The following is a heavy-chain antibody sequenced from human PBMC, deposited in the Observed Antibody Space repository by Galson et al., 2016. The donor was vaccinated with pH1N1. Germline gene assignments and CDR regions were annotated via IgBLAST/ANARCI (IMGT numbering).Heavy chain of an antibody. V-gene: IGHV4-4*02. CDR2: IYHSGNT. Sequence: SETLSLTCAVSGDAVSSTNWWTWVRQPPGKGLEWIGEIYHSGNTNYSPSLQSRVTISVDTSKNQTSLKLISATAADTAVYYCARNGADYFYGLDVWGQGTTVTVS. J-gene: IGHJ6*02. CDR3: ARNGADYFYGLDV. CDR1: GDAVSSTNW.